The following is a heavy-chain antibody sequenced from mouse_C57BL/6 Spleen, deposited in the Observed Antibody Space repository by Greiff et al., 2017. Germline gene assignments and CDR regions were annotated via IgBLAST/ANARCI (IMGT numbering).Heavy chain of an antibody. J-gene: IGHJ3*01. CDR3: TGFDGYSAWFAY. CDR1: GFTFSNYW. V-gene: IGHV6-3*01. D-gene: IGHD2-3*01. Sequence: EVKVIESGGGLVQPGGSMKLSCVASGFTFSNYWMNWVRQSPEKGLEWVAQIRLKSDNYATHYAESVKGRFTISRDDSKSSVYLQMNNLRAEDTGIYYCTGFDGYSAWFAYWGQGTLVTVSA. CDR2: IRLKSDNYAT.